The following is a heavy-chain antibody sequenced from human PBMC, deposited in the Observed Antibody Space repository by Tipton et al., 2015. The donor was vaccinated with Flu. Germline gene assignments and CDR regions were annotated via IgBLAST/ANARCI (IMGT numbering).Heavy chain of an antibody. Sequence: SLRLSCEASGFTFSGYCMSWVRQAPGKGLEWVANINQDASEIDYLDSVKGRFTVSRDNAKNSLYLQMNSLRDEDTAVYYCARLRGGYDFDYWGQGTLVTVSS. CDR2: INQDASEI. CDR1: GFTFSGYC. V-gene: IGHV3-7*01. CDR3: ARLRGGYDFDY. D-gene: IGHD5-12*01. J-gene: IGHJ4*02.